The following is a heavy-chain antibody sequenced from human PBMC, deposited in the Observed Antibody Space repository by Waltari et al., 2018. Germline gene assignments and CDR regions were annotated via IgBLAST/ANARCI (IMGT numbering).Heavy chain of an antibody. D-gene: IGHD1-26*01. J-gene: IGHJ6*02. Sequence: QVQLQESGPGLVKPSQTLSLTCTVSGGSISSGSYYWSWIRQPAGKGLEWIGYIYTSGSTNYNPSLKSRVTISVDTSKNQFSLKLSSVTAADTAVYYCARRELVGATSRLFYYYYGMDVWGQGTTVTVSS. CDR2: IYTSGST. V-gene: IGHV4-61*09. CDR1: GGSISSGSYY. CDR3: ARRELVGATSRLFYYYYGMDV.